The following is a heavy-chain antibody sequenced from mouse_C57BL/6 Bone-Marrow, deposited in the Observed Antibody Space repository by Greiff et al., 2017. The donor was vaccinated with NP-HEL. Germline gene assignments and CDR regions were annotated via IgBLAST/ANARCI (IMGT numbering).Heavy chain of an antibody. D-gene: IGHD1-1*01. CDR2: IDPSDSET. J-gene: IGHJ1*03. V-gene: IGHV1-52*01. Sequence: QVQLKQPGAELVRPGSSVKLSCKASGYTFTSYWMHWVKQRPIQGLEWIGNIDPSDSETHYNQKFKDKATLTVDKSSSTAYMQLSSLTSEDSAVYYCARQKFITTAYWYFDVWGTGTTVTVSS. CDR3: ARQKFITTAYWYFDV. CDR1: GYTFTSYW.